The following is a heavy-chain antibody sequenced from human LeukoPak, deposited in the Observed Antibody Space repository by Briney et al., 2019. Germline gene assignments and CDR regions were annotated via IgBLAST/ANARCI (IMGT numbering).Heavy chain of an antibody. CDR1: GLTFSSYA. CDR3: ARDERSSSSYYYYGMDV. J-gene: IGHJ6*02. CDR2: ISVSGGTT. D-gene: IGHD6-6*01. V-gene: IGHV3-23*01. Sequence: GGSLRLSCAVSGLTFSSYAMTWVRQAPGRGLEWVSAISVSGGTTYYADSVKGRFTISRDNSKNTLYLQMNSLRAEDTAVYYCARDERSSSSYYYYGMDVWGQGTTVTVSS.